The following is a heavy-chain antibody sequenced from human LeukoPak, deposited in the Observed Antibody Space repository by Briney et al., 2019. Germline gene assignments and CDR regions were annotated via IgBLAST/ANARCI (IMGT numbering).Heavy chain of an antibody. D-gene: IGHD3-3*01. J-gene: IGHJ4*02. V-gene: IGHV3-23*01. CDR1: GFTFSSYA. CDR3: ARSGSDFDY. CDR2: ISGSGGST. Sequence: GGSLRLSCAASGFTFSSYAMSWVRQAPGKGLEWVSAISGSGGSTYYADSVKGRFTISRDNAKNSLYLQMNSLRAEDTAVYYCARSGSDFDYWGQGTLVSVSS.